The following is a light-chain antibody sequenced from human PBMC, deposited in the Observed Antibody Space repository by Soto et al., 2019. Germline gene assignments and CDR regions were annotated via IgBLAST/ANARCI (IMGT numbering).Light chain of an antibody. V-gene: IGLV2-14*01. CDR1: SSDVGYYNY. CDR3: SSYTSFYTWV. Sequence: QSALTQPASLSGSPGQSITISCTGTSSDVGYYNYVSWYQQHPGKAPKVIIYEVSNRPSGVSYRFSGSKSGNTASLTISGLQAEDEADYYCSSYTSFYTWVFGGGTKVTVL. CDR2: EVS. J-gene: IGLJ3*02.